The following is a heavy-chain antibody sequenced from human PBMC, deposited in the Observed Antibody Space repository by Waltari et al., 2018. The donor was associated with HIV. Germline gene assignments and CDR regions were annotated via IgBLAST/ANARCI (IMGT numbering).Heavy chain of an antibody. D-gene: IGHD3-22*01. J-gene: IGHJ4*02. CDR1: GGSISSYY. V-gene: IGHV4-59*01. CDR2: IYYSGST. CDR3: ARFASDSSGYPPNWWFDY. Sequence: QVQLQESGPGLVKPSETLSLTCTVSGGSISSYYWSWIRQPPGKGLEWIGYIYYSGSTNYNPSLKSRVTISVDTSKNQFSLKLSSVTAADTAVYYCARFASDSSGYPPNWWFDYWGQGTLVTVSS.